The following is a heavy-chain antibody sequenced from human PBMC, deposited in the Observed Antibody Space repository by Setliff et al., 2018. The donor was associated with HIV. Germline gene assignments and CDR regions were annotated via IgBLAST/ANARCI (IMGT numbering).Heavy chain of an antibody. Sequence: SVKVSCKASGDTFSNYAITWVRQAPGQGLEWMGGINPPFGTTNYAHNFQGRLTITTDQIMSTAYMELTSLRSEDTAVYYCASGSGYCNKGDCYIGVHRTPDKYYFDSWGQGTLVTVSS. J-gene: IGHJ4*02. CDR2: INPPFGTT. CDR1: GDTFSNYA. CDR3: ASGSGYCNKGDCYIGVHRTPDKYYFDS. D-gene: IGHD2-8*01. V-gene: IGHV1-69*05.